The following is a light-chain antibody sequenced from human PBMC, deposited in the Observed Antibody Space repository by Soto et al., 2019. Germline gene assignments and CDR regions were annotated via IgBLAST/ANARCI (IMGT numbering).Light chain of an antibody. CDR3: TPYTNSDTFV. CDR2: DVS. J-gene: IGLJ1*01. CDR1: SSDVGGYNY. Sequence: QSVLTQPASVAGSPGQSITISCTGTSSDVGGYNYVSWYQHHPGKAPKLMIYDVSNRPSGVSNRFSGSKSGNTASLTISGVQAEDEADYYCTPYTNSDTFVFGTGTKVTV. V-gene: IGLV2-14*03.